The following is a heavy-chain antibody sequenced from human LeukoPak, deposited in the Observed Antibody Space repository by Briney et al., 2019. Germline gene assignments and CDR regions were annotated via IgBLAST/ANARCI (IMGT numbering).Heavy chain of an antibody. D-gene: IGHD1-26*01. CDR1: GGSISSYY. CDR2: IYTSGST. V-gene: IGHV4-4*07. Sequence: SETLSLTCTVSGGSISSYYWSWIRQPAGKGLEWIGRIYTSGSTNYNPSLTSRVTMSVDTSKNQFSLKLSSVTAADTAVYYCARDYSGSYPRHYYFDYWGQGTLVTVSS. J-gene: IGHJ4*02. CDR3: ARDYSGSYPRHYYFDY.